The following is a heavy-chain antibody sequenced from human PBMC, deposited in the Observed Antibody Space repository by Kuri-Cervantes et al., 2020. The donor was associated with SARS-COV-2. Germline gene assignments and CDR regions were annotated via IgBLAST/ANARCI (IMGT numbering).Heavy chain of an antibody. Sequence: SVKVSCKASGGTFSSYAISWVRQAPGQGLEWMGRIIPILGIANYAQKFQGRVTITADKSTSTAYMELSSLRSEDTAVYYCARDDCTNGVCWIDYWGQRTLVTVSS. CDR2: IIPILGIA. CDR1: GGTFSSYA. V-gene: IGHV1-69*04. CDR3: ARDDCTNGVCWIDY. D-gene: IGHD2-8*01. J-gene: IGHJ4*02.